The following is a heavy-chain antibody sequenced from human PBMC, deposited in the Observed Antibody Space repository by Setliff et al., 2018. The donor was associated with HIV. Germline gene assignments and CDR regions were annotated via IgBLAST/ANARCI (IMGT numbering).Heavy chain of an antibody. CDR3: ARHGSNWFDP. CDR1: GRSIDDSY. J-gene: IGHJ5*02. CDR2: IKTSGST. V-gene: IGHV4-4*08. Sequence: SETLSLTCSVSGRSIDDSYWSWIRQPPGKGLEWIGYIKTSGSTNYNPSLKSRVTIFVDTSKNQFSLRLSSVTAADTAVYYCARHGSNWFDPWGQGTLVTVSS. D-gene: IGHD3-10*01.